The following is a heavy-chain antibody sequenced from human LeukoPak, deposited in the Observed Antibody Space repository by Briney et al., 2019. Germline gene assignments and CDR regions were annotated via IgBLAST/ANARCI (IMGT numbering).Heavy chain of an antibody. V-gene: IGHV3-30*18. Sequence: PGGSLRLSCAASGFTFSSYGMHWVRQAPGKGLEWVAVISYDGSNKYYADSVKGRFTISRDNSKNTLYLQMNSLRAEDTAVYYCANDLYLTGYSFDYWGQGTLVTVSS. CDR2: ISYDGSNK. J-gene: IGHJ4*02. CDR1: GFTFSSYG. D-gene: IGHD3-9*01. CDR3: ANDLYLTGYSFDY.